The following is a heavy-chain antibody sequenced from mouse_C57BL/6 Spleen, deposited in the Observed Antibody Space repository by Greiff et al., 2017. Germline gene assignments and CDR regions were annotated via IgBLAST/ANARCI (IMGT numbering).Heavy chain of an antibody. CDR1: GYTFTDYE. CDR3: TREEKPAWFAY. Sequence: VQLKQSGAELVRPGASVTLSCKASGYTFTDYEMHWVKQTPVHGLEWIGAIDPETGGTAYNQKFKGKAILTADKSSSTAYMELRSLTSEDSAVYYCTREEKPAWFAYWGQGTLVTVSA. V-gene: IGHV1-15*01. CDR2: IDPETGGT. J-gene: IGHJ3*01.